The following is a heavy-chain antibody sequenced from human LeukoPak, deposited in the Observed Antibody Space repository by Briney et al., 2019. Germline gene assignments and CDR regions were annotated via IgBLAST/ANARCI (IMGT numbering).Heavy chain of an antibody. CDR1: GFTFSSNY. Sequence: GGSLRLSCAASGFTFSSNYMSWVRQAPGKGLEWVSAISGSGDSTYYADSVKGRFTISRDNSKNTLYLQMNSLRAEDTALYYCAKENPHNDYWGQGTLVTVSS. J-gene: IGHJ4*02. V-gene: IGHV3-23*01. CDR3: AKENPHNDY. CDR2: ISGSGDST.